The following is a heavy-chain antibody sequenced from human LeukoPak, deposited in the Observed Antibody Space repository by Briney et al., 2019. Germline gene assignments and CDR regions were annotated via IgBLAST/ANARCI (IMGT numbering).Heavy chain of an antibody. Sequence: ASVKVSCKASGGTFSSYAISWVRQAPGQGLEWMGRIIPILGIANYAQKFQGRVTITADKSTSTAYMELSSLRSEDTAVYYCARGTGATTAFDIWGQGTMATVSS. D-gene: IGHD1-26*01. CDR1: GGTFSSYA. J-gene: IGHJ3*02. V-gene: IGHV1-69*04. CDR2: IIPILGIA. CDR3: ARGTGATTAFDI.